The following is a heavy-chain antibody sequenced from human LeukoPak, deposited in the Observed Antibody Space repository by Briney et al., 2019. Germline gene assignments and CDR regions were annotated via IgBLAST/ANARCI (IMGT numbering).Heavy chain of an antibody. Sequence: PSETLSLTCAVYGGSFSGYYWSWIRQPPGKGLEWIGEINHSGSTNYNPSLKSRVTISVDTSKNQFSLKLSSVTAADTAVYYCASANYYGSGSYFYYWGQGTLVTVSS. V-gene: IGHV4-34*01. CDR3: ASANYYGSGSYFYY. J-gene: IGHJ4*02. CDR1: GGSFSGYY. D-gene: IGHD3-10*01. CDR2: INHSGST.